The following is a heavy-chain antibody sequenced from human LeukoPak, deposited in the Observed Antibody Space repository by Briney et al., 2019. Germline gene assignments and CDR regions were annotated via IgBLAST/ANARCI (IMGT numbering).Heavy chain of an antibody. CDR1: GYTFTGYY. CDR3: ARARSIAARGYYYYYMDV. J-gene: IGHJ6*03. D-gene: IGHD6-6*01. V-gene: IGHV1-2*02. Sequence: ASVKVSCKASGYTFTGYYMHWVRQAPGQGLEWMGWINPNSGGTNYAQKFQGRVTMTRDTSISTAYMELSRLRPDDTAVYYCARARSIAARGYYYYYMDVWGKGTTVTVSS. CDR2: INPNSGGT.